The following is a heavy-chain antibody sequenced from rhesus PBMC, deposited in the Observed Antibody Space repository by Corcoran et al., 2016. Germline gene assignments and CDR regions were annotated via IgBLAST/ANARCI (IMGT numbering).Heavy chain of an antibody. V-gene: IGHV4-93*02. D-gene: IGHD4-29*01. J-gene: IGHJ4*01. CDR2: IYGSGMST. CDR1: GCFISSSNW. Sequence: QVQLQESGPAVVKPSETLSLTCAVSGCFISSSNWWSLIRQLPGKGLEWFGGIYGSGMSTEYNPSLKSRVTFSIDTSKNQFSLKLSSVTAADTAVYYCARHRTVAATFDYWGQGVLVTVSS. CDR3: ARHRTVAATFDY.